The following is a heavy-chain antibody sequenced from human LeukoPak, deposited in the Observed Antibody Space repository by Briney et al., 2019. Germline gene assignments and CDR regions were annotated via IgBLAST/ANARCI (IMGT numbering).Heavy chain of an antibody. CDR3: ARDRWPRGETTTIGPFDP. D-gene: IGHD1-14*01. Sequence: GGSLRLSCAASGFTFSSYSMNWVRQAPGKGLEWVSYISSSGSTIYYADSVKGRFTISRDNAKNSLSLQMSSLRVEDTAVYYCARDRWPRGETTTIGPFDPWGQGTLVIVSS. CDR2: ISSSGSTI. V-gene: IGHV3-48*04. J-gene: IGHJ5*02. CDR1: GFTFSSYS.